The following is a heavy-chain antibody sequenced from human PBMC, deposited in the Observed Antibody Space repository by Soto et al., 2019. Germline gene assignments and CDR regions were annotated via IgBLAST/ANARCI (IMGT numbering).Heavy chain of an antibody. CDR1: GFTFSSYG. Sequence: GGSLRLSCAASGFTFSSYGMHWVRQAPGKGLEWVAVIWYDGSNKYYADSVKGRFTISRDNSKNTLYLQMNSLRAEDTAVYYCARDADYYDSSGYYQPHAFDIWGQGTMVTVSS. CDR3: ARDADYYDSSGYYQPHAFDI. V-gene: IGHV3-33*01. D-gene: IGHD3-22*01. J-gene: IGHJ3*02. CDR2: IWYDGSNK.